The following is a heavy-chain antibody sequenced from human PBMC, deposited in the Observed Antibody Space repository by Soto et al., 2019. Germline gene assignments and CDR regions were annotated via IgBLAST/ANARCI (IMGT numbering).Heavy chain of an antibody. Sequence: DSVKVSCKASGYTFTSSAMHWVRQAPGQRLEWMGWINAGNGNTKYSQKFQGRVTITRDTSASTAYMELSSLRSEDTAVYYCARAGTVRFLELLFWWGQGTLVTVSS. V-gene: IGHV1-3*01. D-gene: IGHD3-3*01. CDR1: GYTFTSSA. CDR2: INAGNGNT. CDR3: ARAGTVRFLELLFW. J-gene: IGHJ4*02.